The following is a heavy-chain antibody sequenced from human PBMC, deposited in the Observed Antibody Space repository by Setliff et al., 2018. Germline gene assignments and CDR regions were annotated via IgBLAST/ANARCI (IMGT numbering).Heavy chain of an antibody. CDR2: ISAYNGKT. D-gene: IGHD2-8*01. CDR1: GYTLSNSI. Sequence: ASVKVSCKASGYTLSNSILSWVRQAPGQGLEWMGWISAYNGKTYFAQKFQDRITLTTXXSTNTGYLXLRXLRSDDTAVYYCLRLVRYCTKIACQATSGDEVWGLGTLVTVSS. CDR3: LRLVRYCTKIACQATSGDEV. J-gene: IGHJ4*02. V-gene: IGHV1-18*01.